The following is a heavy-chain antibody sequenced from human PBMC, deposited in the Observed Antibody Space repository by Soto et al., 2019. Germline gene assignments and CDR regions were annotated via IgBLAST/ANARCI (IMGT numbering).Heavy chain of an antibody. Sequence: GASVKVSCKASGYTFTSYGISWVRQAPGQGLEWMGWISAYNGNTNYAQKLQGRVTMTTDTSTSTAYMELRSLRSDDTAVYYCARDRGKVAVAGTQRWFDLWGQGTLVTVSS. D-gene: IGHD6-19*01. J-gene: IGHJ5*02. CDR3: ARDRGKVAVAGTQRWFDL. V-gene: IGHV1-18*01. CDR1: GYTFTSYG. CDR2: ISAYNGNT.